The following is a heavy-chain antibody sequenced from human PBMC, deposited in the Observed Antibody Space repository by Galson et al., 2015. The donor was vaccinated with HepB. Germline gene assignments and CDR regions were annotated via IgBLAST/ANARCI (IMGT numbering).Heavy chain of an antibody. Sequence: SLRLSCAASGFTFSSYGIHWVRQAPGKGLEWVAVISYDGSDKYYGDFVKGRFTISRDNSKNTLYLQMNSLRTEDTAVYYCAKEVGGDTRLLILGYYMDVWGKGTTVTVSS. CDR2: ISYDGSDK. V-gene: IGHV3-30*18. D-gene: IGHD1-26*01. CDR3: AKEVGGDTRLLILGYYMDV. CDR1: GFTFSSYG. J-gene: IGHJ6*03.